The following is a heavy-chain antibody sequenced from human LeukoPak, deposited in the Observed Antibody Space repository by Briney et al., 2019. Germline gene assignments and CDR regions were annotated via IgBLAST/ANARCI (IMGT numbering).Heavy chain of an antibody. D-gene: IGHD5-12*01. CDR1: GDTFSSSA. J-gene: IGHJ4*02. Sequence: ASVKVSCKASGDTFSSSAITWVRQATGQGLEWMGGIIPIFDTPNYAQNFQGRVTITADESTNTAYMELSSLRSEDTAVYYCARARLVATLGGGLDYWGQGTLVTVSS. V-gene: IGHV1-69*01. CDR3: ARARLVATLGGGLDY. CDR2: IIPIFDTP.